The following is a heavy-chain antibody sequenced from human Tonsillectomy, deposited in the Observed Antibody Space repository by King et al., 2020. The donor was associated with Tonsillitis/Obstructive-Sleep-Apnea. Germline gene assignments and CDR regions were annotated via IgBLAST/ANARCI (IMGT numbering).Heavy chain of an antibody. V-gene: IGHV3-30*04. D-gene: IGHD5-18*01. CDR1: GFTFSSYA. Sequence: VQLVESGGGVVQPGRSLRLSCAASGFTFSSYAMHWVRQAPGKGLEWVALISYDGSNKFYADSVKGRFTISRDNSKNTLYLQMNILRAEDTAVYYCARDPSDSYGLGGYFDYWGQGTLVTVSS. CDR3: ARDPSDSYGLGGYFDY. CDR2: ISYDGSNK. J-gene: IGHJ4*02.